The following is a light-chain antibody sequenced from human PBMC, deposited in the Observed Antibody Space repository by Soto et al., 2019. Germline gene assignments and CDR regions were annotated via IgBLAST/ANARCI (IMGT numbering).Light chain of an antibody. Sequence: QSVLTQPRSVSGSPGQSVTISCTGTSSDVGSYNYVSWYQQHPGKAPKLMIYDVRKRPSGVPDRFSGSKSGNTASLTISGLQAEDEADYYCCSYAGSYTFGVFGTGTKVTVL. J-gene: IGLJ1*01. V-gene: IGLV2-11*01. CDR1: SSDVGSYNY. CDR3: CSYAGSYTFGV. CDR2: DVR.